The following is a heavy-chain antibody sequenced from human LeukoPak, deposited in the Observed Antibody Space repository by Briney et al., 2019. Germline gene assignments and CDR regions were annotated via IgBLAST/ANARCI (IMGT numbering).Heavy chain of an antibody. CDR1: GFTFSSYW. D-gene: IGHD3-3*01. Sequence: GGSLRLSCAASGFTFSSYWMHWVRQAPGKGLVWVSRINSDGSSTSYADSVRGRFTISRDNAKNTLYLQMNSLRAEDTAVYYCVRDSRALNYDFWSGRAYYFDYWGQGTLVTVSS. CDR3: VRDSRALNYDFWSGRAYYFDY. V-gene: IGHV3-74*01. CDR2: INSDGSST. J-gene: IGHJ4*02.